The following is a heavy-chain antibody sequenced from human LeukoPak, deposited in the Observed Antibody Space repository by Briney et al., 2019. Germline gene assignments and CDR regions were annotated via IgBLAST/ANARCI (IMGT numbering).Heavy chain of an antibody. Sequence: GGSLRLSCAASGFTFSNYAFNWVRQAPGKGLEWVSYISSSGRNIYYADSVKGRFTISGDNAKNSLYLQMNSLRAEDTAVYYCARDLVQLWSKDFWGQGTLVTVSS. CDR1: GFTFSNYA. D-gene: IGHD5-18*01. J-gene: IGHJ4*02. V-gene: IGHV3-48*03. CDR3: ARDLVQLWSKDF. CDR2: ISSSGRNI.